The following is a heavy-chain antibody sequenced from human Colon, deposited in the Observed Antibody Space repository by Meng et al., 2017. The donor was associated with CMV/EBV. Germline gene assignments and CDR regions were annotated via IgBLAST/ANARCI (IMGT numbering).Heavy chain of an antibody. CDR2: ISWNSGSI. D-gene: IGHD6-13*01. CDR3: AKDSGLVAAAPTDY. Sequence: SLKISCAASGFTFDDYAMHWVRQAPGKGLEWVSGISWNSGSIGYADSVKGRFTISRDNAKNSLYLQMNSLRAEDTAVYYCAKDSGLVAAAPTDYWGQGTLVTVSS. J-gene: IGHJ4*02. CDR1: GFTFDDYA. V-gene: IGHV3-9*01.